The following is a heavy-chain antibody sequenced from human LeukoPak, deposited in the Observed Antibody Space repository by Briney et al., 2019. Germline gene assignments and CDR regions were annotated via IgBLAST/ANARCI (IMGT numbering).Heavy chain of an antibody. CDR3: ARGGSSWSMRGDYFDY. Sequence: PSETLSLTCTVSGGSISSYYWSWIRQPPGKGLEWIGYIYYSGSINYNPSLKSRVTISVDTSKNQFSLKPSSVTAADTAVYYCARGGSSWSMRGDYFDYWGQGTLVTVSS. V-gene: IGHV4-59*01. D-gene: IGHD6-13*01. CDR2: IYYSGSI. CDR1: GGSISSYY. J-gene: IGHJ4*02.